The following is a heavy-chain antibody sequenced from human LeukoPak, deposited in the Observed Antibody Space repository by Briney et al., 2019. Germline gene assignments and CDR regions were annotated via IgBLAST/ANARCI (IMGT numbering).Heavy chain of an antibody. CDR1: GFTFSSYG. D-gene: IGHD5-18*01. CDR2: ISYDGSKK. Sequence: GGSLRLSCAASGFTFSSYGIHWVRQAPGKGLEWVAVISYDGSKKYYADSVKGRFTISRDNSKNTLSLQVSSLRTEDTAVYYCAKDRYSYAFEYSDSWGQGTLVTVSS. CDR3: AKDRYSYAFEYSDS. V-gene: IGHV3-30*18. J-gene: IGHJ4*02.